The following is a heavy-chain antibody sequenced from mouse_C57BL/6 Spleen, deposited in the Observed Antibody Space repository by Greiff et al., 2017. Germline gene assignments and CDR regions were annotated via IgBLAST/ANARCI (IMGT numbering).Heavy chain of an antibody. CDR1: GYTFTSYW. J-gene: IGHJ2*01. CDR2: IHPSDSDT. V-gene: IGHV1-74*01. CDR3: ACPKKLYGSSPGYFDY. Sequence: VQLQQPGAELVKPGASVKVSCKASGYTFTSYWMHWVKQRPGQGLEWIGRIHPSDSDTNYNQKFKGKATLTVDKSSSTAYMQLSSLTSEDSAVYYGACPKKLYGSSPGYFDYWGQGTTLTVSS. D-gene: IGHD1-1*01.